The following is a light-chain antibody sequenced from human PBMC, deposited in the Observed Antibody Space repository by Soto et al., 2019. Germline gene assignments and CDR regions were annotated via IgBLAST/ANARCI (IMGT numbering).Light chain of an antibody. CDR1: SSDVGSDKY. Sequence: QSALTQPASVSGSPGQSITISCTGTSSDVGSDKYVSWYQQHPGKAPKLLIYEGSNRPSGVSDRFSGSKSGNTASLTISGLQAEDEADYYCSSYTFTSTLYVFGTGTKVTVL. CDR3: SSYTFTSTLYV. CDR2: EGS. V-gene: IGLV2-14*01. J-gene: IGLJ1*01.